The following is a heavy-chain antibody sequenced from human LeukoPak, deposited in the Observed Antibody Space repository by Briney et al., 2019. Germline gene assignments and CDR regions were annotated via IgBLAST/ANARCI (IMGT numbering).Heavy chain of an antibody. CDR3: AREGGQWLAIDY. CDR1: GGSFSGYY. J-gene: IGHJ4*02. Sequence: SETLSLTCAVYGGSFSGYYWSWIRQPPGKGLEWIGEINHSGGTNYNPSLKSRVTISVDTSKNQFSLKLSSVTAADTAVYYCAREGGQWLAIDYWGQGTLVTVSS. CDR2: INHSGGT. D-gene: IGHD6-19*01. V-gene: IGHV4-34*01.